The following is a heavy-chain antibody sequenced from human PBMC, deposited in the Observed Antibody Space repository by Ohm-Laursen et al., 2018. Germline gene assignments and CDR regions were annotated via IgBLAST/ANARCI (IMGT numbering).Heavy chain of an antibody. D-gene: IGHD6-19*01. CDR3: AKGRGVSTGWSFDY. CDR1: GFTFSSYV. Sequence: LRLTCAASGFTFSSYVMSWVRQAPGKGLEWVSGISGSGSSTNYADSVKGRFTISRDNSKNMVHLQMNNLRDEDTAVYYCAKGRGVSTGWSFDYWGQGTLVTVSS. CDR2: ISGSGSST. V-gene: IGHV3-23*01. J-gene: IGHJ4*02.